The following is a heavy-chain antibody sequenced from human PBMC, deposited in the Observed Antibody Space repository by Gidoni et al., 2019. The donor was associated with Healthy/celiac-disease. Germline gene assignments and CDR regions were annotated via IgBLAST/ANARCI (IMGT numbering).Heavy chain of an antibody. V-gene: IGHV4-34*01. CDR2: INHSGST. Sequence: QVQLQQWGAGLLKPSETLSLTCAVYGGSFRGYYWSWIRQPPGKGLEWIGEINHSGSTNYNPSLKSRVTISVDTSKNQFSLKLSSVTAADTAVYYCARGNPYYDSSGYYLLYYFDYWGQGTLVTVSS. D-gene: IGHD3-22*01. J-gene: IGHJ4*02. CDR1: GGSFRGYY. CDR3: ARGNPYYDSSGYYLLYYFDY.